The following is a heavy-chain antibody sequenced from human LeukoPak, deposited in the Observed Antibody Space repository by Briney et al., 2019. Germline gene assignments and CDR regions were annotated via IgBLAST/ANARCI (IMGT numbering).Heavy chain of an antibody. CDR2: IWYDGSNK. CDR3: ARGRGYSYGWGYFDY. V-gene: IGHV3-33*01. Sequence: GRSLRLSCAASGFTFSSYGMRWVRQAPGKGLEWVAVIWYDGSNKYYADSVKGRFTISRDNSKNTLYLQMNSLRAEDTAVYYCARGRGYSYGWGYFDYWGQGTLVTVSS. D-gene: IGHD5-18*01. CDR1: GFTFSSYG. J-gene: IGHJ4*02.